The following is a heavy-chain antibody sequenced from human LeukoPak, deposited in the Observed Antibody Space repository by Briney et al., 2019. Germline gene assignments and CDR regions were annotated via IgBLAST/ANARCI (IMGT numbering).Heavy chain of an antibody. D-gene: IGHD6-19*01. CDR1: GFTFSSHG. CDR2: ISYDGSDK. V-gene: IGHV3-30*18. CDR3: AKDRRIGVAEIGFEDY. Sequence: GGSLRLSCASSGFTFSSHGMHWVRQAPGKGLEWVAIISYDGSDKYYADSVKGRFTISRDNSKNTLYLQINSLRAEDTAVYYCAKDRRIGVAEIGFEDYWGQGTLVTVSS. J-gene: IGHJ4*02.